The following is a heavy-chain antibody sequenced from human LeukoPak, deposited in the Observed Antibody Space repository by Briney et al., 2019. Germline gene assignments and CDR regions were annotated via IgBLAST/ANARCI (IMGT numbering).Heavy chain of an antibody. CDR2: MNPNSGNT. CDR1: GYTFTSYD. D-gene: IGHD2-2*01. CDR3: ARATRQDCSSTSCYYYFDY. V-gene: IGHV1-8*01. Sequence: ASVKVSCKASGYTFTSYDINWVRQATGQGLEWMGWMNPNSGNTGYAQKFQGRVTMTRNTSISTAYMELSSLRSEDTAVYYCARATRQDCSSTSCYYYFDYWGQGTLVTVSS. J-gene: IGHJ4*02.